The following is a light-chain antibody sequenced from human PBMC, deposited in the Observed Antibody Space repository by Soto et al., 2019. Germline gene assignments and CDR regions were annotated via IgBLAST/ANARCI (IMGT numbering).Light chain of an antibody. CDR1: QSITNS. Sequence: DIQMTQSPSTLSASVGDRVTITCRASQSITNSLAWYQQKPGKAPNVLISKASRLQIGVPSRFSGSGSGTEFTLSISSLQPDDFAIYYCQQYKSYPFTFGQGTKLEI. CDR3: QQYKSYPFT. V-gene: IGKV1-5*03. J-gene: IGKJ2*01. CDR2: KAS.